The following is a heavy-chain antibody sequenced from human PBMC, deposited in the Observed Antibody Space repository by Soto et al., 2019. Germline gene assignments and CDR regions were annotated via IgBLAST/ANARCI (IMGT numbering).Heavy chain of an antibody. CDR2: ISSSGSTI. Sequence: VGSLRLSCAASGFTFSSYEMNWVRQAPGKGLEWVSYISSSGSTIYYADSVKGRFTISRDNAKNSLYLQMNSLRAEDTAVYYCARVDDFWSGYYKAFDIWGQGTMVTVSS. CDR3: ARVDDFWSGYYKAFDI. V-gene: IGHV3-48*03. CDR1: GFTFSSYE. D-gene: IGHD3-3*01. J-gene: IGHJ3*02.